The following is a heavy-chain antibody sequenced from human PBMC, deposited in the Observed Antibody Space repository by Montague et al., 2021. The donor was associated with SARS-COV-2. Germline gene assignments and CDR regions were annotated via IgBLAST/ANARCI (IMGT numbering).Heavy chain of an antibody. CDR3: VRDHPYGGPRGAYDI. CDR2: IYDGGVV. CDR1: GGSITGYY. D-gene: IGHD4-23*01. J-gene: IGHJ3*02. Sequence: SETLSLTCTVSGGSITGYYWSWLRRSPGKGLEWIAYIYDGGVVNXNPSLGSRVTISTDTSKNQLSLKVNSVTAADTAVYYCVRDHPYGGPRGAYDIWGQGTVVTVSS. V-gene: IGHV4-59*01.